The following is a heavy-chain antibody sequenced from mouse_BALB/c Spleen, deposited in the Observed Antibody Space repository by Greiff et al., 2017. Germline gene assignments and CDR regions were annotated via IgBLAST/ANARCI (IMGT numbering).Heavy chain of an antibody. CDR3: ARSGYYGSSGAMDY. V-gene: IGHV2-2*02. J-gene: IGHJ4*01. D-gene: IGHD1-1*01. Sequence: QVQLQQSGPGLVQPSQSLSITCTVSGFSLTSYGVHWVRQSPGKGLVWLGVIWSGGSTDYNAAFISRLSISKDNSKSQVFFKMNSLQANDTAISYCARSGYYGSSGAMDYWGQGTSVTVSS. CDR1: GFSLTSYG. CDR2: IWSGGST.